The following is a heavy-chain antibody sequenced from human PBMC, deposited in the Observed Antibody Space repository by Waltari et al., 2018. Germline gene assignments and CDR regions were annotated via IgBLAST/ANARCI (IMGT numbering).Heavy chain of an antibody. CDR1: GFTFSRYA. Sequence: EVQLVESGGGLVQPGGSLRLSCAASGFTFSRYAMSWVRQAPGKGLEWVGRTRNKANSYTTEYAASVKGRFTISRDDSKNSLYLQMNSLKTEDTAVYYCARVKGGSGMGYFDYWGQGTLVTVSS. D-gene: IGHD3-10*01. CDR3: ARVKGGSGMGYFDY. V-gene: IGHV3-72*01. J-gene: IGHJ4*02. CDR2: TRNKANSYTT.